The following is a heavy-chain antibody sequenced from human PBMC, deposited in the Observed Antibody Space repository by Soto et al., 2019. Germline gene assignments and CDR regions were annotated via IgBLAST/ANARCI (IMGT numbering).Heavy chain of an antibody. CDR3: ARGLTKRAGGAFDI. Sequence: QVQLVESGGGVVQLGRSLRLSCAASGFSFSTSGMHWVRQAPGKRLEWVAVLWYDGTGGDYADSVKGRFTISRDNSRNTLYLQMNSLRVDDTAVYYCARGLTKRAGGAFDIWGQGTVVTVSS. D-gene: IGHD3-9*01. CDR2: LWYDGTGG. CDR1: GFSFSTSG. V-gene: IGHV3-33*01. J-gene: IGHJ3*02.